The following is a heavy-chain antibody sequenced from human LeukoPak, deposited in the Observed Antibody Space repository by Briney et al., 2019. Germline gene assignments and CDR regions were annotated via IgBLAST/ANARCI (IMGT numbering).Heavy chain of an antibody. CDR2: LSASGAYT. Sequence: PGGSLRPSSAASGFTLCIFAMGWVRQAPGKGLEWVSTLSASGAYTYYTDSVKGRFTISRDNSKNTLYLQMNSLRADDTAVYYCAGAGNDFETWGEGDLVTVSS. V-gene: IGHV3-23*01. CDR1: GFTLCIFA. CDR3: AGAGNDFET. J-gene: IGHJ5*02.